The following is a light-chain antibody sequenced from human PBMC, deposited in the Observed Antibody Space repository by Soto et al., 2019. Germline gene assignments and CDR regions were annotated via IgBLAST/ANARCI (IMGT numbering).Light chain of an antibody. CDR3: QQRNSYPVT. CDR2: DSS. J-gene: IGKJ5*01. V-gene: IGKV1-9*01. CDR1: QGIRNY. Sequence: IQLTQFPSSLSASIGDRVTITCRASQGIRNYLAWYQQKPGKAPILLIYDSSTLLSGVPSRFGGSGSGTDFTLTISSLQPEDYATYYGQQRNSYPVTFGQGTRLEIK.